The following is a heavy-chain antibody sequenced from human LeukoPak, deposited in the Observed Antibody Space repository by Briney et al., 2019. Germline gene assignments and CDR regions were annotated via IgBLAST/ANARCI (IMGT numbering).Heavy chain of an antibody. CDR1: GFTFSSYG. Sequence: PGGSLRLSCAASGFTFSSYGMHWVRQAPGKGLEWVAFIRYDGSNKYYADSVKGRFTISRDNSKNTLYLQMNGLRAEDTAVYYCAKDRAPYCSGGSCYFDYWGQGTLVTVSS. D-gene: IGHD2-15*01. V-gene: IGHV3-30*02. J-gene: IGHJ4*02. CDR2: IRYDGSNK. CDR3: AKDRAPYCSGGSCYFDY.